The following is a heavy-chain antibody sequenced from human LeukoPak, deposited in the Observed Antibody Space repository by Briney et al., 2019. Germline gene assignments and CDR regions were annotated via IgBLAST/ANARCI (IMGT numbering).Heavy chain of an antibody. D-gene: IGHD5-18*01. Sequence: ASVKVSCKGSGYTFTSYGISWVRQAPGQGLEWMGWISGYNSNTNYAQKFQGRVTMSTETSTSTAYMELRSLTSDDTAAYYCARDGRYSYGSTSDYWGQGTLVTVSS. CDR3: ARDGRYSYGSTSDY. V-gene: IGHV1-18*01. J-gene: IGHJ4*02. CDR1: GYTFTSYG. CDR2: ISGYNSNT.